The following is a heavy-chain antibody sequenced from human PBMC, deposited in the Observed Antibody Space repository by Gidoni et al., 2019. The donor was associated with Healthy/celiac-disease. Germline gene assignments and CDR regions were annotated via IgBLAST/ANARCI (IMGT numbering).Heavy chain of an antibody. Sequence: QLQLQESGPGLVKPSETLSLTCTVSGGSIISSSYYWGWIRQPPGKGLEWIGSIYYSGSTYYNPSLKSRVTISVDTSKNQFSLKLSSVTAADTAVYYCARIVGGYYYDSSGYAWGQGTLVTVSS. J-gene: IGHJ4*02. CDR2: IYYSGST. V-gene: IGHV4-39*01. CDR3: ARIVGGYYYDSSGYA. D-gene: IGHD3-22*01. CDR1: GGSIISSSYY.